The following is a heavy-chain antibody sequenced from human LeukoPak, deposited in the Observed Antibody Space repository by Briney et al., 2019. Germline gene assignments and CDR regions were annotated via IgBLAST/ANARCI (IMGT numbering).Heavy chain of an antibody. Sequence: PGGSLRLSCAASGFTFSSYSMNWVRQAPGKGLEWVSSISSGSSYLSYADSLKGRFTISRDNSKNTLYLQMNSLRAEDTAVYYCARDASSGWSFDYWGQGTLVTVSS. CDR2: ISSGSSYL. D-gene: IGHD6-19*01. CDR1: GFTFSSYS. J-gene: IGHJ4*02. V-gene: IGHV3-21*01. CDR3: ARDASSGWSFDY.